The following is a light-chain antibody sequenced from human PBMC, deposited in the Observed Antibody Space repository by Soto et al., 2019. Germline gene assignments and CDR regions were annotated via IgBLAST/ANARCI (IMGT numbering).Light chain of an antibody. J-gene: IGLJ3*02. CDR3: AAWDESLSGWV. CDR2: SNN. V-gene: IGLV1-47*02. Sequence: QSVLTQPPSASGTPGQRVCISCCGSSSNIGSNYVYWYQQLPGTAPKLLIYSNNQRPSGVPDRFSGSKSGTSASLAISGLRSEDEGDYHCAAWDESLSGWVFGGGPKLTVL. CDR1: SSNIGSNY.